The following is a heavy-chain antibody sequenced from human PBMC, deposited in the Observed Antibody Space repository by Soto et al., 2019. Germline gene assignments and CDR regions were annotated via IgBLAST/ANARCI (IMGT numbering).Heavy chain of an antibody. D-gene: IGHD2-21*01. Sequence: GGSLRLSCSASGFNFNQYALHWVRQAPGEGLEWVAVVSFDGSSTYYADSVKGRFTISRDSSNNTVSLQMSSLTNEDTAAYYCAKAGWGGDYYYGLDVWGQGTTVTVSS. CDR2: VSFDGSST. V-gene: IGHV3-30*18. CDR3: AKAGWGGDYYYGLDV. CDR1: GFNFNQYA. J-gene: IGHJ6*02.